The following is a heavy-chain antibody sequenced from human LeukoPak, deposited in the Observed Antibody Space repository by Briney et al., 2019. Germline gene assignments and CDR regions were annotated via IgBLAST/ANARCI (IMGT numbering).Heavy chain of an antibody. D-gene: IGHD4-17*01. Sequence: SETLSLTCTVSGGSISSGSYYWSWIRQPAGKGLEWIGRIYTSGSTNYNPSLKSRVTISVDTSKNQFSLKLSSMTAADTAVYYCARTTARGWFDPWGQGTLVTVSS. J-gene: IGHJ5*02. CDR3: ARTTARGWFDP. V-gene: IGHV4-61*02. CDR2: IYTSGST. CDR1: GGSISSGSYY.